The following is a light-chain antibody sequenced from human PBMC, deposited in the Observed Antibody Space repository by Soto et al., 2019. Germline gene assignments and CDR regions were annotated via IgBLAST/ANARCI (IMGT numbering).Light chain of an antibody. V-gene: IGLV2-14*01. CDR1: SSDVGGYNY. Sequence: QSALTQPASVSGSPGQSITISCTGTSSDVGGYNYVSWYQQHPGKAPKLMIYEVSNRPSGVSNRFSGSKSGNTASLTISGLQAEDEADYYCSSYTSSRTLPYVVFGGGTQLTVL. J-gene: IGLJ2*01. CDR2: EVS. CDR3: SSYTSSRTLPYVV.